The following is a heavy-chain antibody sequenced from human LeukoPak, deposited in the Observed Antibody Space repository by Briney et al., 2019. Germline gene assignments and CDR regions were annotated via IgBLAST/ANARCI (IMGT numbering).Heavy chain of an antibody. CDR2: ISSSSSYI. CDR1: GFTFSGYI. CDR3: AKRGGSSARGYYYYYYMDV. D-gene: IGHD2-15*01. Sequence: GGSLRLSCAASGFTFSGYIMNWVRQAPGKGLEWVSSISSSSSYIHYADSVKGRFTISRDNAKNSLYLQMNSLRAEDTAVYYCAKRGGSSARGYYYYYYMDVWGKGTTVTVSS. J-gene: IGHJ6*03. V-gene: IGHV3-21*04.